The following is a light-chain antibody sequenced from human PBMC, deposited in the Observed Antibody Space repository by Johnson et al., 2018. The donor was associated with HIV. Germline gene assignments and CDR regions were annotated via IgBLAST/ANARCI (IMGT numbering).Light chain of an antibody. Sequence: QSVLTQPPSVSAAPGQKVTISCSGSSSNVGNNYVSWYQQLPGTAPKLLIYDNNKRPSGIPDRFSGSKSGTSATLGITGLQTGDEADYYCGTCNNNLTSPYVFGTWTKVTVL. J-gene: IGLJ1*01. CDR2: DNN. V-gene: IGLV1-51*01. CDR3: GTCNNNLTSPYV. CDR1: SSNVGNNY.